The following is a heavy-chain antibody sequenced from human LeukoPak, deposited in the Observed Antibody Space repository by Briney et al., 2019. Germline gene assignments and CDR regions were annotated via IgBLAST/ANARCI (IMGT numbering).Heavy chain of an antibody. J-gene: IGHJ6*02. CDR2: ISYDGSNK. CDR1: GFTFSSYA. CDR3: ARTLWFGELLADYYYYYGMDV. D-gene: IGHD3-10*01. Sequence: PGGSLRLSCAASGFTFSSYAMHWVRQAPGKGLEWVAVISYDGSNKYYADSVKGRFTISRDNAKNSLYLQMNSLRAEDTAVYYCARTLWFGELLADYYYYYGMDVWGQGTTVTVSS. V-gene: IGHV3-30-3*01.